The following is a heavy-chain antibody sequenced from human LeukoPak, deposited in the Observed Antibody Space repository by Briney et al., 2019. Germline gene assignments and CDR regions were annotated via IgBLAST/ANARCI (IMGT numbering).Heavy chain of an antibody. CDR1: GFTFSGSA. D-gene: IGHD2-2*01. V-gene: IGHV3-73*01. CDR3: TRLAYCSSTSCYGSDY. CDR2: IRSKANSYAT. J-gene: IGHJ4*02. Sequence: GGSLRLSCAASGFTFSGSAMHWVRQASGKGLEWVGRIRSKANSYATAYAASVRGRFTISRDDSKNTAYLQMNSLKTEDTAVYYCTRLAYCSSTSCYGSDYWGQGTLATVSS.